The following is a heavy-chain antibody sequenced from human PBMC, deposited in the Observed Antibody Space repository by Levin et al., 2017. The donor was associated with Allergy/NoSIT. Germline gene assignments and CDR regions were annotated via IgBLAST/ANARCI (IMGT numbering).Heavy chain of an antibody. J-gene: IGHJ4*02. CDR3: AKDHESEGCPAVDS. CDR1: GFTLSTRA. D-gene: IGHD3-3*01. CDR2: FSNINKA. V-gene: IGHV3-23*05. Sequence: GGSLRLSCTASGFTLSTRAMSWVRQAPGKGLEWVSSFSNINKAYYSDSVMGRFTISRDNAQNTLYLEMNSLSDDDTALYFCAKDHESEGCPAVDSWGPGTQVTVSS.